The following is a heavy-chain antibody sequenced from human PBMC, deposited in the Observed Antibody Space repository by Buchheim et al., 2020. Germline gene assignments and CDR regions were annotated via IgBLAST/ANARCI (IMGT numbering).Heavy chain of an antibody. V-gene: IGHV1-46*01. CDR2: INPSGGST. J-gene: IGHJ5*02. Sequence: QVQLVQSGAEVKKPGASVKVSCKASGYTFTSYYMHWVRQAPGQGLEWMGIINPSGGSTSYAQKFQGRVTMTRDTSTSTVYMELSSLRSEDTAAYYCASQTYYYDSSGYSFDPWGQGTL. CDR1: GYTFTSYY. CDR3: ASQTYYYDSSGYSFDP. D-gene: IGHD3-22*01.